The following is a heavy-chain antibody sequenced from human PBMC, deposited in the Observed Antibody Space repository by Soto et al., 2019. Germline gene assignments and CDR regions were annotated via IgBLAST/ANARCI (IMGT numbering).Heavy chain of an antibody. CDR1: GFTFSRYT. D-gene: IGHD3-10*01. J-gene: IGHJ6*04. V-gene: IGHV3-48*02. CDR2: ISSGSLSI. Sequence: PGGSLRLSCAASGFTFSRYTMNWVRQTPGKGLEWVSYISSGSLSIYYADSVKGRFTVSRDNAKNSLFLQMNSLRDEDTAVYYCERGGSGSDKGMAVWGKGTTVTVSS. CDR3: ERGGSGSDKGMAV.